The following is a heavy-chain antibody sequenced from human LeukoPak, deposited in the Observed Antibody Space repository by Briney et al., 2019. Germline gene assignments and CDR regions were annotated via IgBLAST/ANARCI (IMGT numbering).Heavy chain of an antibody. V-gene: IGHV1-2*02. D-gene: IGHD6-6*01. Sequence: ASVKVSCKASGYTFTDYYMHWVRQAPGQGLEWMGWINPDSGGTNYAQNFQGRVTMTRDTSISTAYMELSRLRSDDTAVYYCARPFIEAPSLGALDYWGQGTLVTVSS. CDR1: GYTFTDYY. J-gene: IGHJ4*02. CDR2: INPDSGGT. CDR3: ARPFIEAPSLGALDY.